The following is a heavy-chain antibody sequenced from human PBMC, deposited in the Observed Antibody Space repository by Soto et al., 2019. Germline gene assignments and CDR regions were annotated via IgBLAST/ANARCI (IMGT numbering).Heavy chain of an antibody. CDR2: ISYDGSNK. D-gene: IGHD3-10*01. V-gene: IGHV3-30*18. CDR1: GFTFSSYG. Sequence: QVQLVESGGGVVQPGRSLRLSCAASGFTFSSYGMHWVRQAPGKGLEWVAVISYDGSNKYYADSVKGRFTISRDNSKNTLYLQMNSLRAEDTAVYYCAKDDAGSQGLYYYYYMDVWGKGTTVTVSS. J-gene: IGHJ6*03. CDR3: AKDDAGSQGLYYYYYMDV.